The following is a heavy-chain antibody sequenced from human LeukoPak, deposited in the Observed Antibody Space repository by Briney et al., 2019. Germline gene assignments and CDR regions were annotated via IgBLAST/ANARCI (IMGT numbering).Heavy chain of an antibody. CDR3: ARDSSPFMITFGGVGARGFDY. CDR2: IIPIFATA. D-gene: IGHD3-16*01. Sequence: ASVKVSCKASGGTFSSYAISWVRQAPGQGLEWMGGIIPIFATANYAQKFQGRVTITRGTSASTAYMELSSLRSEDMAVYYCARDSSPFMITFGGVGARGFDYWGQGTLVTVSS. V-gene: IGHV1-69*05. J-gene: IGHJ4*02. CDR1: GGTFSSYA.